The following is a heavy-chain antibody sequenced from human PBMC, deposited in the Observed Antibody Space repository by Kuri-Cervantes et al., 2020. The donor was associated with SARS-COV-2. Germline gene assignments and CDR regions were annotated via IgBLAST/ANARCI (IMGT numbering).Heavy chain of an antibody. CDR3: ARRCLDSLCGVKGAFDI. V-gene: IGHV6-1*01. J-gene: IGHJ3*02. CDR1: GDSVSSNSAA. Sequence: SETLSLTCAISGDSVSSNSAAWNWIRQSPSRGLEWLGRTYYRSKWYNDYAVSVKSRITINPDTSKNQFSLQLNSVTAADTAVYYCARRCLDSLCGVKGAFDIWGQGTMVTVSS. CDR2: TYYRSKWYN. D-gene: IGHD2-2*01.